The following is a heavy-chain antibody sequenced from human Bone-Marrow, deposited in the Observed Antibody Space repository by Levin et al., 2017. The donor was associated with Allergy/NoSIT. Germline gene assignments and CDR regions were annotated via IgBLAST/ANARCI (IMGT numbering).Heavy chain of an antibody. CDR3: AKGLNWYFDL. J-gene: IGHJ2*01. Sequence: PSETLSLTCTVSGGSISNNYWSWLRQPPGKELEWIGYIYYRGNTDYHPSLRSRVTISFDTSKNLFSLKLSSVTAADTAVYYCAKGLNWYFDLWGRGTLVTVSS. CDR1: GGSISNNY. V-gene: IGHV4-59*01. CDR2: IYYRGNT.